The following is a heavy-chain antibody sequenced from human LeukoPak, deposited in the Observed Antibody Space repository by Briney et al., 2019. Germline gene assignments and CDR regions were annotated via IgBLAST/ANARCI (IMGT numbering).Heavy chain of an antibody. CDR1: GFTFSSYA. Sequence: PGGSLRLSCAASGFTFSSYAMTWVRQAPGKGLEWVSAITGSGGSTPHADSVKGRFTISRDNSKDTLYLQMNNLRAEDTAVYYCAKAGNKGIIGTRVYFDCWGHGTLVTVSS. D-gene: IGHD1-7*01. J-gene: IGHJ4*01. CDR3: AKAGNKGIIGTRVYFDC. V-gene: IGHV3-23*01. CDR2: ITGSGGST.